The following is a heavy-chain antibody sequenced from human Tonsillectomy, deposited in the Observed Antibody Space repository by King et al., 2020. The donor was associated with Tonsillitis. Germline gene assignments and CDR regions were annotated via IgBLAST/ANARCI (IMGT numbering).Heavy chain of an antibody. CDR1: GFNTDAYA. Sequence: VQLVESVGGVVQPGRSLRLSCTASGFNTDAYAMHWVRQAPGKGLEWVSGLSWDSSHIGYADSVSGRFVISRDNAKNSLYLQMNSLRPEDTAFYYCAKSTITGYWYFDLWGRGTLVTVSS. V-gene: IGHV3-9*02. CDR3: AKSTITGYWYFDL. D-gene: IGHD4-11*01. J-gene: IGHJ2*01. CDR2: LSWDSSHI.